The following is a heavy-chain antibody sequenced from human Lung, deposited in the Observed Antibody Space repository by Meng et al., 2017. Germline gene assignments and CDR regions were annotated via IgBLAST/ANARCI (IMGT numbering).Heavy chain of an antibody. CDR1: GFTFSTYS. D-gene: IGHD4-17*01. J-gene: IGHJ4*02. Sequence: EVQLVESGGGRVKPGGSRSLSCAASGFTFSTYSMTWVRQAPGKGLEWGSSINSGSNYIYYAHSVKGRFTISRDSAKNSVYLQMNSLRAEDTAVYYCARGVDITVTKYHFDYWGQGILVTVSS. CDR2: INSGSNYI. CDR3: ARGVDITVTKYHFDY. V-gene: IGHV3-21*01.